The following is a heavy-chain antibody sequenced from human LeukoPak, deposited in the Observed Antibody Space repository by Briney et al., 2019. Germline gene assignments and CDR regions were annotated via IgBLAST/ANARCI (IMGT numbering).Heavy chain of an antibody. CDR2: IYDSGST. CDR1: GGSISSCDYY. Sequence: KTSETLSLTCTVSGGSISSCDYYWGWIPQPPGKGLEWVGYIYDSGSTYYNPSLKSRVTISADTSKKQFSLKLSSVTAADTTPYYCARANYYGDYWGQGTLVTVSS. J-gene: IGHJ4*02. V-gene: IGHV4-30-4*02. CDR3: ARANYYGDY.